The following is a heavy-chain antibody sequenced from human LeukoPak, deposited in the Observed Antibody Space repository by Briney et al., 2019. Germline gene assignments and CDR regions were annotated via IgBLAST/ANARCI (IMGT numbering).Heavy chain of an antibody. CDR2: IGKAGDT. D-gene: IGHD3-10*01. V-gene: IGHV3-13*01. CDR3: AKDRHGSGNYYLDY. Sequence: GGSLRLSCTASGFTFSSYDMHWVRQVPGAGLEWVSGIGKAGDTHYPGSVKGRFTISRENGRNPLYLQMNSLKAGDTAVYYCAKDRHGSGNYYLDYWGQGTLVTVSS. CDR1: GFTFSSYD. J-gene: IGHJ4*02.